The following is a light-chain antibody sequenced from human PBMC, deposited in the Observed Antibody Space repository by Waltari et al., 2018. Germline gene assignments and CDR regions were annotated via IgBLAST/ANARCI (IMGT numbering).Light chain of an antibody. CDR3: ATWDDSLSGWV. V-gene: IGLV1-47*01. CDR2: RNN. CDR1: SSNIGSNY. Sequence: QSVLTQPPSASGPPGQRVTISCSGLSSNIGSNYVYWYQQLPGTAPKLLIYRNNQRPSGVPDRFSGSKSGTSASLAISGLRSEDEADYYCATWDDSLSGWVFGGGTKLTVL. J-gene: IGLJ3*02.